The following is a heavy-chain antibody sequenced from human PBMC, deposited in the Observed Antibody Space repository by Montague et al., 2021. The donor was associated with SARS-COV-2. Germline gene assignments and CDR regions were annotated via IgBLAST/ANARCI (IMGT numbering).Heavy chain of an antibody. CDR2: TYYGSSWNT. V-gene: IGHV6-1*01. D-gene: IGHD1-7*01. CDR1: GDSVSRNNPA. Sequence: CAISGDSVSRNNPAWNWIRQFPSRGLEWLGRTYYGSSWNTDYAVSVKSRITISPDTSKNQFSLHLNSVTPEDTAVYYCARGWNYAFDIWSQGTMVTVSS. J-gene: IGHJ3*02. CDR3: ARGWNYAFDI.